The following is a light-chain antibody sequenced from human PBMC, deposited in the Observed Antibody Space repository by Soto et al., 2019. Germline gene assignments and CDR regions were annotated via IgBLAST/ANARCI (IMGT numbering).Light chain of an antibody. J-gene: IGKJ1*01. CDR3: QQYNDYPWT. CDR1: QSISSW. Sequence: DLPMTQSPSTLSASVGDRVTITCRASQSISSWLAWYQQKPGKAPKLLIYKVSNLQSGVPSRFSGSGSGTEFTLTISSLQPDDFATYYCQQYNDYPWTFGQGTKVEIK. CDR2: KVS. V-gene: IGKV1-5*03.